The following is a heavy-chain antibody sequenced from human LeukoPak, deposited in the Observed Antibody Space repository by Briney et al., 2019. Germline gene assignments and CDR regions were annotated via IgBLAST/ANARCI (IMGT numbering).Heavy chain of an antibody. Sequence: AGGSLRLSCAASGFTFSTYSMNWVRQAPGQGLEWVSVIYSGGSTYYADSVKGRFTVSRDNSKNTLYLQMNSLRAEDTALYYCARESGSGWYTVDYWGQGTLVTVSS. J-gene: IGHJ4*02. CDR1: GFTFSTYS. D-gene: IGHD6-19*01. CDR3: ARESGSGWYTVDY. CDR2: IYSGGST. V-gene: IGHV3-53*01.